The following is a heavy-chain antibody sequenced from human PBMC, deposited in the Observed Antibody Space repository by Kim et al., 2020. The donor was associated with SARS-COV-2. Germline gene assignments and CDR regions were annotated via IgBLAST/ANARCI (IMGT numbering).Heavy chain of an antibody. Sequence: TCSNPPLKSRVTISVDTSKDQFSLKLSSVTAADTAVYYCARLVVGGYTDHWGQGTLVTVSS. CDR3: ARLVVGGYTDH. CDR2: T. D-gene: IGHD3-22*01. J-gene: IGHJ4*02. V-gene: IGHV4-31*02.